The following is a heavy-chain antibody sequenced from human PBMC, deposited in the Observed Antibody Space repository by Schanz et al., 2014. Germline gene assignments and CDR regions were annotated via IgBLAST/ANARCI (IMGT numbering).Heavy chain of an antibody. D-gene: IGHD3-3*01. Sequence: QVQLVQSGAEVKEPGASVKVSCLASGYSFIGHFLHWMRQAPGQGPEWMGRISPTTGNTNYAQKFQGRVTMTRDTSISTAYMELSRLRSDDTAVYYCARDDRFVEWSLLGSWGQGTLVTVSS. CDR1: GYSFIGHF. V-gene: IGHV1-2*06. CDR2: ISPTTGNT. J-gene: IGHJ5*02. CDR3: ARDDRFVEWSLLGS.